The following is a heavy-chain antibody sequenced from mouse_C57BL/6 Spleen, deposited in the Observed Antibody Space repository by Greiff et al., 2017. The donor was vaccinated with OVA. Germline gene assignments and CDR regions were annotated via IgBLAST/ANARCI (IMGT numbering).Heavy chain of an antibody. J-gene: IGHJ2*01. CDR1: GYTFTDYY. Sequence: EVQLQQSGPVLVKPGASVKMSCKASGYTFTDYYMNWVKQSHGKSLEWIGVINPYNGGTSYNQKFKGKATLTVDKSSSTAYMELNSLTSEDSAVYYCARWLVEGYFDYWGQGTTLTVSS. D-gene: IGHD1-1*01. CDR2: INPYNGGT. V-gene: IGHV1-19*01. CDR3: ARWLVEGYFDY.